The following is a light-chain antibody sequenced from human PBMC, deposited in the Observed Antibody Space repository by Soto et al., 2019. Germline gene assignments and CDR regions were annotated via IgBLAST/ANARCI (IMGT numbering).Light chain of an antibody. CDR3: MQARQTPRFP. V-gene: IGKV2-28*01. CDR1: QSLLHSNGYNY. Sequence: DIVMTQSPLSLPVTPGAPASISCRSSQSLLHSNGYNYLDWYLQKPGQSPQLLIYLGSNRASGVPDRFSGSGSGTDFTLKISRVEAEDVGVYYCMQARQTPRFPFXPGTDVEIK. J-gene: IGKJ1*01. CDR2: LGS.